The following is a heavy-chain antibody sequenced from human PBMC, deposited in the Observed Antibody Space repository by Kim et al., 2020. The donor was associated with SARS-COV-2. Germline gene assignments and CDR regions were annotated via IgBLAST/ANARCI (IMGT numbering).Heavy chain of an antibody. D-gene: IGHD4-17*01. J-gene: IGHJ4*02. Sequence: SETLSLTCAVYGGSFSGYYWSWIRQPPGKGLEWIGEINHGGSTNYNPSLKSRVTISVDTSKNQFSLKLSSVTAADTAVYYCARGTATGEGYFDYWGQGTLVTVSS. CDR1: GGSFSGYY. CDR3: ARGTATGEGYFDY. V-gene: IGHV4-34*01. CDR2: INHGGST.